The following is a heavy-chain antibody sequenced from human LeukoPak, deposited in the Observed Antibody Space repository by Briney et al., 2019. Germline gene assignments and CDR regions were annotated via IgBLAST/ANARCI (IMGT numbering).Heavy chain of an antibody. Sequence: ASVKVSCKASGYTFTGYYMHWVRQPPGQGLAWMGWINPNSGGTNYAQKFQGRVTMTRDTSISTAYMELSRLRSDDTAVYYCARAPTGWNHVHSLDYWGQGTLVTVPS. D-gene: IGHD1-14*01. J-gene: IGHJ4*02. CDR2: INPNSGGT. CDR1: GYTFTGYY. CDR3: ARAPTGWNHVHSLDY. V-gene: IGHV1-2*02.